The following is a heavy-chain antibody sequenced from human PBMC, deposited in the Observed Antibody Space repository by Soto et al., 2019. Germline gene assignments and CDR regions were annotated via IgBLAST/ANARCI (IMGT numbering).Heavy chain of an antibody. J-gene: IGHJ6*02. D-gene: IGHD1-1*01. CDR2: INPNSGGT. Sequence: ASVKVSCKASGYTFTGYYMHCARQAPGQGLEWMGWINPNSGGTNYAQKFQGWVTMTRDTSIGTAYMELSRLRSDDTAVYYCARERRTGTNYYYYGMDVWGQGTTVTV. V-gene: IGHV1-2*04. CDR3: ARERRTGTNYYYYGMDV. CDR1: GYTFTGYY.